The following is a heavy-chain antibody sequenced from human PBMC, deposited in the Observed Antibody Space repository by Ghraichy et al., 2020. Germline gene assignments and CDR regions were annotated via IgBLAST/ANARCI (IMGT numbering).Heavy chain of an antibody. D-gene: IGHD3-10*01. Sequence: GGSLRLSCAASGFTFTSYWMSWVRQAPGKGLEWVANIKKDGGEKHYVDSVKGRFTISRDNAKNSLYLQMNSLRAEDTAVYYCARSPGYYFDYWGRGTLVTVSS. CDR2: IKKDGGEK. CDR3: ARSPGYYFDY. J-gene: IGHJ4*02. V-gene: IGHV3-7*03. CDR1: GFTFTSYW.